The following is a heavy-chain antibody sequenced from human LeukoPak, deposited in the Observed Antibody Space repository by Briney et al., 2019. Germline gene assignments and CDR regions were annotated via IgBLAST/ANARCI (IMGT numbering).Heavy chain of an antibody. CDR1: GGSISSYY. V-gene: IGHV4-59*01. Sequence: SETLSLTCTVSGGSISSYYWSWIRQPPGKGLEWIGYIYYSGSTNYNPSLKSRVTISVDTSKNQFSLKLSSVTTADTAVYYCARAYYYDSSGYFGTNYYYYYYMDVWGKGTTVTVSS. CDR3: ARAYYYDSSGYFGTNYYYYYYMDV. D-gene: IGHD3-22*01. J-gene: IGHJ6*03. CDR2: IYYSGST.